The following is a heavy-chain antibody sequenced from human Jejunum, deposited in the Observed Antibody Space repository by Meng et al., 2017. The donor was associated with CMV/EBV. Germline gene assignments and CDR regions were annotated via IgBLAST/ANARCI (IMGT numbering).Heavy chain of an antibody. CDR3: ARGRGDRIRWVLPFDY. V-gene: IGHV4-34*01. D-gene: IGHD2-21*01. CDR2: INHSGST. J-gene: IGHJ4*02. CDR1: GRYFSGCY. Sequence: VQWRRWVVVFLTPSVTLSCTCGGYGRYFSGCYWSWIRQPPGKGLECIAEINHSGSTSYNPSLKSRVTISLDTSKSHFALTMTSVTAVDTAVYFCARGRGDRIRWVLPFDYWCQGTLVTVSS.